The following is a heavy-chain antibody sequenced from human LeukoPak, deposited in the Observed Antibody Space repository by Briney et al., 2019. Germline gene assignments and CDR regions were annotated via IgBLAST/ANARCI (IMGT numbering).Heavy chain of an antibody. CDR2: ISYDGSTT. D-gene: IGHD4-17*01. CDR3: ARDWNGDYDY. Sequence: PGGSLRLSCAASGFTLSIYAIHWVRQAPGKGLEWVAVISYDGSTTYYADSVKGRFTISRDNAKNSLYLQMNSLRAEDTAVYYCARDWNGDYDYWGQGTLVTVSS. J-gene: IGHJ4*02. CDR1: GFTLSIYA. V-gene: IGHV3-30*04.